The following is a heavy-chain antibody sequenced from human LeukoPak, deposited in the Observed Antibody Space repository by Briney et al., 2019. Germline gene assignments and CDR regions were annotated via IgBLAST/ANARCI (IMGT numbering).Heavy chain of an antibody. D-gene: IGHD3-10*01. CDR1: GFTFSSYA. V-gene: IGHV3-23*01. J-gene: IGHJ6*02. Sequence: RSGGSLRLSCAASGFTFSSYAMSWARQAPGKGLEWVSAISGSGGSTYYADSVKGRFTISRDNSKNTLYLQMNSLRAEDTAVYYCAKDRYNYYGSGSYYYYYYVMDVWGQGTTVTVSS. CDR3: AKDRYNYYGSGSYYYYYYVMDV. CDR2: ISGSGGST.